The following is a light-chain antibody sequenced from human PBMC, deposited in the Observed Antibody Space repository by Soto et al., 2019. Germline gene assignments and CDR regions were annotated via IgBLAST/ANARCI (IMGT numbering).Light chain of an antibody. CDR1: EIIN. CDR3: QQYDHLSWT. CDR2: GGS. V-gene: IGKV1-33*01. J-gene: IGKJ1*01. Sequence: DIQMTQSPSTLSASVGDRVTITCRASEIINNWFQQKPGKAPEVLIYGGSNLEIGVPSRFSGGGSGTDFTFTISSLQPEDIATYYCQQYDHLSWTSRQGTKVAIK.